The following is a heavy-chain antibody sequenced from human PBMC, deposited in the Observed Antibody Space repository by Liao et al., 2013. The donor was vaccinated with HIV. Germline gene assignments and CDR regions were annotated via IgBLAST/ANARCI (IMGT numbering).Heavy chain of an antibody. CDR3: ARCLGGRNYYYYMDV. CDR1: GGSIRSGDYY. CDR2: IYYNGNT. J-gene: IGHJ6*03. Sequence: QVQLQESGPGLVKPSQTLPLTCTVSGGSIRSGDYYWSWIRQPPGKGLEWIGYIYYNGNTYYNPSLKSRVTISVDRSKNQFSLKVISVTAADTAVYYCARCLGGRNYYYYMDVWGKGTTVTVSS. V-gene: IGHV4-30-4*08. D-gene: IGHD1-14*01.